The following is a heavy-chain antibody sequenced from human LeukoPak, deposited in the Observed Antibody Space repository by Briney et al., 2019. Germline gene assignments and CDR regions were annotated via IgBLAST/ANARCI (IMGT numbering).Heavy chain of an antibody. J-gene: IGHJ4*02. Sequence: GASVKVSCTASGYIFANYGITWGRQAPGRGREGMGWISVYSDVSNYAQNLQGRLTMTTDTSTTTAYMELRSLRSDDTAVYYCARDLGLAATEGGYWGQGTLVTVSS. CDR1: GYIFANYG. CDR2: ISVYSDVS. CDR3: ARDLGLAATEGGY. V-gene: IGHV1-18*01. D-gene: IGHD6-13*01.